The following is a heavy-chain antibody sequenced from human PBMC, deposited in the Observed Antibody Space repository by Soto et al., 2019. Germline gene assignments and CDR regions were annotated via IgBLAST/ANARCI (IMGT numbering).Heavy chain of an antibody. Sequence: EVQLVESGGGLVQPGGSLRLSCAASGFTFSSYWMSWVRQAPEKGLEWVANIKQDGNDLYFVDSVKGRFTISRDNAKNSLYLHMSSLRAEDTGVYYCARAIFGVVNHSSYIDVWGKGTTVTVSS. V-gene: IGHV3-7*04. CDR2: IKQDGNDL. CDR3: ARAIFGVVNHSSYIDV. D-gene: IGHD3-3*01. CDR1: GFTFSSYW. J-gene: IGHJ6*03.